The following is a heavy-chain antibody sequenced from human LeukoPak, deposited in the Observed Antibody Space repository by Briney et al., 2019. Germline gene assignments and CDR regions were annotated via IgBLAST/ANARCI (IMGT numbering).Heavy chain of an antibody. CDR1: GFTFSTYW. CDR2: IKPDGSEK. D-gene: IGHD3-22*01. Sequence: GGSLRLSCAASGFTFSTYWMTWVRQAPGKGLEWVANIKPDGSEKYYVDSVKGRFTISRDNAKNSLYLQMNSLRAEDTAVYYCARDYYDSGVYYNGYFDLWGRGTLVTVSS. CDR3: ARDYYDSGVYYNGYFDL. V-gene: IGHV3-7*04. J-gene: IGHJ2*01.